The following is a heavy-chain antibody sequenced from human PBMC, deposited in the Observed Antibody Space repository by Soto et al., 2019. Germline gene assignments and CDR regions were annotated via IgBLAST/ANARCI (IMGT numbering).Heavy chain of an antibody. V-gene: IGHV1-69*01. CDR2: IVPMFGTA. J-gene: IGHJ6*02. CDR1: GGTFADFI. Sequence: QVQLVQSGAEVKEPGSSVKVSCKASGGTFADFIMNWVRQTPGQGLEWMGGIVPMFGTATYAEKFKGRVTISATGSTSTAYMELTSLRSEDTAVYYCARNVTYSSSLSQYSGMDVWGQGTTVTVS. CDR3: ARNVTYSSSLSQYSGMDV. D-gene: IGHD6-6*01.